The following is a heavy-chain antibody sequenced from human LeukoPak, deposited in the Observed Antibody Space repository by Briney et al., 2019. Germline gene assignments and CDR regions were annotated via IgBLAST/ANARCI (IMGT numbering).Heavy chain of an antibody. V-gene: IGHV3-66*01. J-gene: IGHJ4*02. D-gene: IGHD1-26*01. CDR1: GFTVSTSY. CDR2: IYSSGDN. CDR3: VRVRYSGSWFPVPNFDC. Sequence: GGSLRLSCAASGFTVSTSYMSWVRRATGKGLEWVSVIYSSGDNSFAVSVEGRFTIYKDSSKNTLHLQMNSLRTEDTAVYYCVRVRYSGSWFPVPNFDCWGQGTLVTVSS.